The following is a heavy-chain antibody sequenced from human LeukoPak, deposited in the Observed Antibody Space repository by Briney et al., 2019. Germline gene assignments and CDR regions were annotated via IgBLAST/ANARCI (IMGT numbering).Heavy chain of an antibody. V-gene: IGHV5-51*01. Sequence: GESLKISCKGSGYSFTSYWIGWVRQMPGKGLEWMGIIYPGDSDTRYSPSFQGQVTISADKSISTAYLQWSSLKAPDTAMYYCARFLYCGGDCYSGQDYWGQGTLVTVSS. D-gene: IGHD2-21*02. J-gene: IGHJ4*02. CDR2: IYPGDSDT. CDR1: GYSFTSYW. CDR3: ARFLYCGGDCYSGQDY.